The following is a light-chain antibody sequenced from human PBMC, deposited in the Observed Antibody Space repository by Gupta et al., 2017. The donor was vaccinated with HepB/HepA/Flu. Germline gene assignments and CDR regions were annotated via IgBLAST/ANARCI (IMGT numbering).Light chain of an antibody. J-gene: IGKJ4*01. CDR2: IAS. CDR1: QSISSF. V-gene: IGKV1-39*01. Sequence: DTHTTPSPSSLSASVGDRVTITCRASQSISSFLNWYQQKPGKAPNLLIYIASSLQSGVPSRFSGSGSGTDFTLTISRLQPEDFATYYCQQSDSTPLTFGGGTKVEIK. CDR3: QQSDSTPLT.